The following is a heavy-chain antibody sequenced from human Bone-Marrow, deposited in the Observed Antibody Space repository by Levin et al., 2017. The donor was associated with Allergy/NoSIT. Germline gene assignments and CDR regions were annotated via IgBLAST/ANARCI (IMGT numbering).Heavy chain of an antibody. CDR1: GFTVSSSY. CDR2: IGNSGGNT. CDR3: AKDRDKYGWDFDY. V-gene: IGHV3-23*01. D-gene: IGHD3-10*01. J-gene: IGHJ4*02. Sequence: GGSLRLSCAASGFTVSSSYMSWVRQAPGKGLEWVSSIGNSGGNTYYADSVKGRFTISRDNSKDTLYLQMNSLRPEDTAVFYCAKDRDKYGWDFDYWGRGTLVTVSS.